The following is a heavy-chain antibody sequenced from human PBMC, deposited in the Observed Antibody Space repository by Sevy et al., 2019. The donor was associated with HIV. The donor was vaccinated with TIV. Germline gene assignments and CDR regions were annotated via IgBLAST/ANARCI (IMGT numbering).Heavy chain of an antibody. CDR3: AKERGSMGATKGGIDY. CDR1: GFTFSSYG. J-gene: IGHJ4*02. V-gene: IGHV3-30*18. Sequence: GGSLRLSCAASGFTFSSYGMHWVRQAPGKGLEWVAVISYDGSNKYYADSVKGRFTISRDNSKNTLYLQMNSLRADDTAVYYCAKERGSMGATKGGIDYWGQGTLVTVSS. D-gene: IGHD1-26*01. CDR2: ISYDGSNK.